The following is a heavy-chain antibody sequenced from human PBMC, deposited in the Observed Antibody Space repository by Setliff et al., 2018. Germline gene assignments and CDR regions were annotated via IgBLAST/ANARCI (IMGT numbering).Heavy chain of an antibody. CDR2: IYYSGST. CDR3: ARVRLIQGYYEFDY. CDR1: GGSISSGDYY. Sequence: PSETLSLTCTVSGGSISSGDYYWSWIRQPPGKGLEWIGYIYYSGSTYYNPSLKSRVTISVDTSKNQFSLKLSSVTAADTAVYYCARVRLIQGYYEFDYWGQGTLVTVSS. J-gene: IGHJ4*02. D-gene: IGHD3-16*01. V-gene: IGHV4-30-4*08.